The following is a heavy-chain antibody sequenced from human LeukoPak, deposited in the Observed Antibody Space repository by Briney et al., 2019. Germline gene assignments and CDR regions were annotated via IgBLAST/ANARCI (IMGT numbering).Heavy chain of an antibody. CDR3: ARVIAAYYYDSSGYIGGAFDI. V-gene: IGHV1-69*04. D-gene: IGHD3-22*01. CDR2: IIPILGIA. CDR1: GGTFSSYA. Sequence: ASVKVSCKASGGTFSSYAISWVRQAPGQGLEWMGRIIPILGIANYAQKFQGRVTITADKSTSTAYMELSSLRSEDTAVYYCARVIAAYYYDSSGYIGGAFDIWGQGTMVTVSS. J-gene: IGHJ3*02.